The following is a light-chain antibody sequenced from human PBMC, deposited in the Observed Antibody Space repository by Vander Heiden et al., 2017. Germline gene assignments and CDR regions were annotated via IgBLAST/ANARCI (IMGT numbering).Light chain of an antibody. J-gene: IGLJ1*01. CDR1: TSAVSSINL. V-gene: IGLV2-23*01. CDR3: CSYRGSSTWV. Sequence: QSALTHPASVSGSPGQTVTISCSGSTSAVSSINLVSWYQQHPGKAPRVIIYDATKRPSGVSNRFSGSKSGNTASLTISGLQADDEADYYCCSYRGSSTWVFGTGTKVTAL. CDR2: DAT.